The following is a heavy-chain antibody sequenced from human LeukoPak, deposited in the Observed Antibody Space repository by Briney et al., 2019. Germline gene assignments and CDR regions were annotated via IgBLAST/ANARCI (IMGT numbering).Heavy chain of an antibody. D-gene: IGHD4-23*01. J-gene: IGHJ4*02. Sequence: GGSLRLSCVASGFTFSNYWMSWVRQAPGKGLEWVANVKPDESEKYYGDSVKGRFTISRDNAKNSLYLQIHSLRVDDTAVYYCVTHEVTVITRSTFDYWGRGTLLTVSS. CDR2: VKPDESEK. V-gene: IGHV3-7*01. CDR3: VTHEVTVITRSTFDY. CDR1: GFTFSNYW.